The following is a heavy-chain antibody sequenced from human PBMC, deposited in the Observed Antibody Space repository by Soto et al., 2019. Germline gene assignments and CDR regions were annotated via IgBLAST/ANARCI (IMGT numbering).Heavy chain of an antibody. Sequence: QVQLVESGGGVVQPGRSLRLSCAASGFTLSSYAMHWVRQAPGKGLEWVAVVSDDGSNKYYADSVKGRFTISRDNSKNTLYLQMNSLRAEDTAVYYCARGPYNPNTNWVDYWGQGTLVTVSS. D-gene: IGHD1-1*01. J-gene: IGHJ4*02. CDR3: ARGPYNPNTNWVDY. CDR2: VSDDGSNK. CDR1: GFTLSSYA. V-gene: IGHV3-30-3*01.